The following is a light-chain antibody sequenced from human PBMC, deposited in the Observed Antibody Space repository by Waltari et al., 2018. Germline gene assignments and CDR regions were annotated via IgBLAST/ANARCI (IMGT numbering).Light chain of an antibody. CDR3: QQYNRWPPIT. CDR2: DAS. J-gene: IGKJ5*01. V-gene: IGKV3-15*01. CDR1: QSVSSN. Sequence: EIVMTQSPATLSVSPGETATLSCRASQSVSSNVAWYQKKPGQAPRLLIYDASTRATSIPARFRGSGSGTEFTLTISSLQSEDFAVNYCQQYNRWPPITFGQGTRLEIK.